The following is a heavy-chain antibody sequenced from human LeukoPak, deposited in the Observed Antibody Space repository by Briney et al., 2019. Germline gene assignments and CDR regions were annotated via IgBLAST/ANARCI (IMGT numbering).Heavy chain of an antibody. Sequence: VESLKISCEGSGYSFTSYWSGGVRQMPGKGLEGVAIIYPGDSDTIYSPSFQGQVTTSADNSISTAYLQWSSLKASDTAMYYCARSSDSSGFYNYFDYWGQGTLVTVSS. CDR2: IYPGDSDT. V-gene: IGHV5-51*01. CDR3: ARSSDSSGFYNYFDY. D-gene: IGHD3-22*01. J-gene: IGHJ4*02. CDR1: GYSFTSYW.